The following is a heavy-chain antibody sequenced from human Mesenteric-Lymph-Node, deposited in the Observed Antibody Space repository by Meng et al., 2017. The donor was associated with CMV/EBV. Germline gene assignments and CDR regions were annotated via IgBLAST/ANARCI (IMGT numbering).Heavy chain of an antibody. D-gene: IGHD3-9*01. V-gene: IGHV4-34*01. CDR3: ARGSSYDILTGYFDY. CDR2: INHSGST. Sequence: QVQLHQWVAGLLKPSETLSVTCTVYGGSFSGYYWTWIRQSPEKGLEWIGEINHSGSTTYNPSFTSRIIISVDTSTNQISLNMSSVTAADTAVYYCARGSSYDILTGYFDYWGQGALVTVSS. CDR1: GGSFSGYY. J-gene: IGHJ4*02.